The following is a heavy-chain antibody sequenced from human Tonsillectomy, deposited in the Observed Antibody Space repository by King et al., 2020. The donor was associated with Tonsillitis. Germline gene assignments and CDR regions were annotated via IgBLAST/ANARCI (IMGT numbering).Heavy chain of an antibody. CDR3: ARGLLDYGGNSEAFDI. CDR1: GFTFSSYS. CDR2: ISSSSSYI. V-gene: IGHV3-21*01. Sequence: VQLVESGGGLVKPGGSLRLSCAASGFTFSSYSMNWVRQAPGKGLDWVSSISSSSSYIDYADSVKGRFTISRDNAKNSLYLQMNSLRAEDTAVYYCARGLLDYGGNSEAFDIWGQGTMVTVSS. D-gene: IGHD4-23*01. J-gene: IGHJ3*02.